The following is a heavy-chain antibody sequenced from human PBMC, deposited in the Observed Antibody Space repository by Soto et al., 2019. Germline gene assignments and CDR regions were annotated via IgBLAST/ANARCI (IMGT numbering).Heavy chain of an antibody. V-gene: IGHV1-69*13. CDR2: IIPIFGTA. D-gene: IGHD1-26*01. Sequence: ASVKVSCKASGGTFSSYAISWVRQAPGQGLEWMGGIIPIFGTANYAQKFQGRVTITADESTSTAYMELSSLRSEDTAVYYGARDPSGSYFDYGGQGTLGTVSS. CDR1: GGTFSSYA. J-gene: IGHJ4*02. CDR3: ARDPSGSYFDY.